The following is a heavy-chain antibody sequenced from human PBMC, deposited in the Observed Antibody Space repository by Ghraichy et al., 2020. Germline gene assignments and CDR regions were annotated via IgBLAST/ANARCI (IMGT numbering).Heavy chain of an antibody. D-gene: IGHD3-9*01. CDR1: GGSISSDTW. V-gene: IGHV4-4*02. CDR2: IHDTGRT. J-gene: IGHJ4*02. Sequence: SETLSLTCAVSGGSISSDTWWSWVRQPPGKGLEWIGEIHDTGRTNYNPSLKSRVTISVDKSKNQFSLELRSVTAADTAVYYCERHTPDPFTGYLDGFFDSWGQGTLLTVSS. CDR3: ERHTPDPFTGYLDGFFDS.